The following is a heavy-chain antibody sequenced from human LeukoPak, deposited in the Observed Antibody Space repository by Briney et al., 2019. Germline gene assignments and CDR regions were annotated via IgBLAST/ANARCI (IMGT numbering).Heavy chain of an antibody. CDR2: IFPSGGEI. Sequence: LTSETLSLTCAVYGGSFSGYYWSWIRQPPGKGLEWVSSIFPSGGEIHYADSVRGRFTISRDNSKSTLSLQMNSLRAEDTAIYYCATYRQVLLPFESWGQGTLVTVSS. CDR3: ATYRQVLLPFES. V-gene: IGHV3-53*01. D-gene: IGHD2-8*02. CDR1: GGSFSGYY. J-gene: IGHJ4*02.